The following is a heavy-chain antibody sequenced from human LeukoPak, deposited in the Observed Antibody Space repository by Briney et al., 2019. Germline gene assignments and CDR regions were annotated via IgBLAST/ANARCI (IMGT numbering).Heavy chain of an antibody. V-gene: IGHV1-24*01. Sequence: ASVKVSCKVSGYTLTELSMHWVRQAPGKGLEWMGGFDPEDGETIYAQKFQGRVTMTEDTSTDTAYMELSSLRSEDTAVYYCATGRDNDYGDSRGAFDIWGQGTMVTVSS. D-gene: IGHD4-17*01. CDR2: FDPEDGET. CDR3: ATGRDNDYGDSRGAFDI. J-gene: IGHJ3*02. CDR1: GYTLTELS.